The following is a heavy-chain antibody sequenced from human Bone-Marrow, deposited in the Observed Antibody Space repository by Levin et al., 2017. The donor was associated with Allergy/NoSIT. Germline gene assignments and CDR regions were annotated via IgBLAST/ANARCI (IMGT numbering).Heavy chain of an antibody. Sequence: KPGGSLRLSCTVSGGSMKTYYWTWIRQPPGKGLEWIGYIYYSGNTNYNPSLKSRVTISVDTSKNQFSLELTSVTPADTAVYYCARGTITFGGVIVSGPWGQGTLVTVSS. D-gene: IGHD3-16*02. CDR3: ARGTITFGGVIVSGP. V-gene: IGHV4-59*01. CDR1: GGSMKTYY. J-gene: IGHJ5*02. CDR2: IYYSGNT.